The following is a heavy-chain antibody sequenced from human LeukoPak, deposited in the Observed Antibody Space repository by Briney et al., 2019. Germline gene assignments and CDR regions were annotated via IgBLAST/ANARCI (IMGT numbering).Heavy chain of an antibody. J-gene: IGHJ3*01. Sequence: ASVTVSCKASGYTFTGYYMHWVRQAPGQGLEWMGWINPNSGGTNYAQKFQGRVTMTRDTSVSTAYMELSRLRSDDTAVYYRAREEWELVGWSPVSWGQGTMVTVSS. CDR1: GYTFTGYY. CDR2: INPNSGGT. D-gene: IGHD1-26*01. V-gene: IGHV1-2*02. CDR3: AREEWELVGWSPVS.